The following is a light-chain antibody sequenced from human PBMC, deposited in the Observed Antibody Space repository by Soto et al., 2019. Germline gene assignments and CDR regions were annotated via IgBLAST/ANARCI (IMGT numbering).Light chain of an antibody. V-gene: IGKV3-15*01. CDR1: QSVSSN. CDR2: AAS. J-gene: IGKJ1*01. CDR3: QQYNNWPPWT. Sequence: EIVMTQSQATLSVSPGERATLSCRASQSVSSNIAWYQQKHGQAPRLLIYAASTRATGIQARFSGSGSETEFTLTISSLQSEDFAVDDGQQYNNWPPWTFGQGTKVESK.